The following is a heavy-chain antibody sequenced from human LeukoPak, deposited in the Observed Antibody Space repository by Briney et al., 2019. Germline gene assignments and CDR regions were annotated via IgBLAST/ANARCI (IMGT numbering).Heavy chain of an antibody. V-gene: IGHV4-30-4*08. CDR3: ARGLVVPAALADAFDI. J-gene: IGHJ3*02. Sequence: SETLSLTCTVSGGSIGSGDYYWSWIRQPPGKGLEWIGYIYYSGSTYYNPSLKSRVTISVDTSKNQFSLKLSSVTAADTAVYYCARGLVVPAALADAFDIWGQGTMVTVSS. CDR1: GGSIGSGDYY. D-gene: IGHD2-2*01. CDR2: IYYSGST.